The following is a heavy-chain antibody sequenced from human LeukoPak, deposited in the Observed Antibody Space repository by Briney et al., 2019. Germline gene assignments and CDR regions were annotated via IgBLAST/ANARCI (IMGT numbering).Heavy chain of an antibody. CDR2: MYHSGST. Sequence: SETLSLTCSVSGYSISSAYYWGWIRQPPGKGLEWIGTMYHSGSTNYNPSLKSRVTISVDTSKNQFSLKVRSVTAADTAVYFCARGRITMIRGVTIRKGPPEDNYYMDVWGKGTAVTVSS. CDR1: GYSISSAYY. J-gene: IGHJ6*03. CDR3: ARGRITMIRGVTIRKGPPEDNYYMDV. D-gene: IGHD3-10*01. V-gene: IGHV4-38-2*02.